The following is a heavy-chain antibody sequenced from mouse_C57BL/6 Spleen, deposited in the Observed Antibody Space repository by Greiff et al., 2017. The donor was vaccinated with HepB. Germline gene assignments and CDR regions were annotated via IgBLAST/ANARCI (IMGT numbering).Heavy chain of an antibody. CDR2: ISSGSSSI. V-gene: IGHV5-17*01. J-gene: IGHJ3*01. CDR3: ARSYGSAWFAY. Sequence: EVNVVESGGGLVKPGGSLKLSCAASGFTFSDYGMHWVRQAPGKGLEWVAYISSGSSSIYYADKVKGRFTISRDNAKNTLFLQMTSLRSEDTAMYYCARSYGSAWFAYWGQGTLVTVSA. D-gene: IGHD1-1*01. CDR1: GFTFSDYG.